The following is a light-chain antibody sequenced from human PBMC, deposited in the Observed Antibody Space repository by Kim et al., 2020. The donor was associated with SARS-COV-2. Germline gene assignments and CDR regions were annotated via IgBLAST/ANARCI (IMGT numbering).Light chain of an antibody. CDR3: QSADSSGTSYVV. J-gene: IGLJ2*01. CDR1: ALTKKY. V-gene: IGLV3-25*03. Sequence: GQKARIPCPAGALTKKYAYWYQQTPGQAPVLVIYTDSERPSGIPERFSGSSSGTTVTLTISGVQAEDEADYYCQSADSSGTSYVVFGGGTQLTVL. CDR2: TDS.